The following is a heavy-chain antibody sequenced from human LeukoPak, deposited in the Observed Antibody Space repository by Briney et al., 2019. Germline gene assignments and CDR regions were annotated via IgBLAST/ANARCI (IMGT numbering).Heavy chain of an antibody. CDR1: GVTFSSYG. V-gene: IGHV3-23*01. J-gene: IGHJ4*02. D-gene: IGHD3-3*01. Sequence: PGGSLRLSCTASGVTFSSYGMSWVRQAQGKGLEWVSAISGGGGSTYYADSVRGRFTISRDNSKNTLYLQMNSLRAEDTAVYYCAKDPTHHDFWSGNSDWGQGTLVTVSS. CDR3: AKDPTHHDFWSGNSD. CDR2: ISGGGGST.